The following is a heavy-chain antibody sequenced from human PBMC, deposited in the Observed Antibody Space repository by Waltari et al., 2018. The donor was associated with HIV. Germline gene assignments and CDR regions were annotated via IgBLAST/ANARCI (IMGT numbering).Heavy chain of an antibody. Sequence: QVQLVQSGAEVKKPGASVKVSCKASGYTFPSYDINWVRQATGHGLEWMGWMNPNSGNTGYAQKFQGRVTMTRNTSISTAYMELSSLRSEDTAVYYCARGSDVDRFLEYLYGWFDPWGQGTLVTVSS. CDR2: MNPNSGNT. J-gene: IGHJ5*02. CDR3: ARGSDVDRFLEYLYGWFDP. CDR1: GYTFPSYD. V-gene: IGHV1-8*01. D-gene: IGHD3-3*01.